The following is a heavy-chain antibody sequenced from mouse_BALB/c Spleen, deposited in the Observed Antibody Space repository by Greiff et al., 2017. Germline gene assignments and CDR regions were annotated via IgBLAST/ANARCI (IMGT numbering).Heavy chain of an antibody. V-gene: IGHV1-9*01. CDR2: ILPGSGST. CDR1: GYTFSSYW. D-gene: IGHD1-1*01. CDR3: ARRRYYGSSPYYFDY. Sequence: QVHVKQSGAELMKPGASVKISCKATGYTFSSYWIEWVKQRPGHGLEWIGEILPGSGSTNYNEKFKGKATFTADTSSNTAYMQLSSLTSEDSAVYYCARRRYYGSSPYYFDYWGQGTTLTVSS. J-gene: IGHJ2*01.